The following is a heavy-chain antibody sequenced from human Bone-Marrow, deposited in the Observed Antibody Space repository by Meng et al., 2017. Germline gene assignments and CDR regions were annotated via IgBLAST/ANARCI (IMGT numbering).Heavy chain of an antibody. CDR2: INHSGST. CDR1: GGSFSCYY. J-gene: IGHJ4*02. Sequence: QVQIQQWGAGLLKLSVTLSLTCAVYGGSFSCYYWSWIRQPPGKGLEWIGEINHSGSTNYNPSLKSRVTISVDTSKNQFSLKLSSVTAADTAVYYCARGLRAARPLLFGYWGQGTLVTVSS. V-gene: IGHV4-34*01. D-gene: IGHD6-6*01. CDR3: ARGLRAARPLLFGY.